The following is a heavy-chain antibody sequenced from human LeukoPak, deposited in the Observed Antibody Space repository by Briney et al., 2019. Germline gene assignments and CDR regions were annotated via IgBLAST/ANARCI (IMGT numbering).Heavy chain of an antibody. CDR3: ARDRYDGIIDS. J-gene: IGHJ4*02. D-gene: IGHD1-1*01. CDR1: GGSISSYY. CDR2: IYYSGST. Sequence: PSETLSLTCTVSGGSISSYYWSWIRQPPGKGLEWIGYIYYSGSTNYNPSLKSRVTISVDTSKNQFSLKLSSVTAADTAVYYCARDRYDGIIDSWGQGTLVSVSS. V-gene: IGHV4-59*12.